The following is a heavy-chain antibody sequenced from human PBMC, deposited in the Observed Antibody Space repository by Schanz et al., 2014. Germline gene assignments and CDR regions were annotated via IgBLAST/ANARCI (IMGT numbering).Heavy chain of an antibody. Sequence: EVQLVESGGGLVQPGGSLRLSCAASGFTFSSYWMSWVRQAPGKGLEWISYIDRSFTSFYIDSVKGRFTTSRDNAKNSLFLEMSSLRDEDTAVYFCVKDVSYSFDVWGQGTMVSVSA. CDR2: IDRSFTS. J-gene: IGHJ3*01. CDR1: GFTFSSYW. D-gene: IGHD2-21*01. V-gene: IGHV3-48*02. CDR3: VKDVSYSFDV.